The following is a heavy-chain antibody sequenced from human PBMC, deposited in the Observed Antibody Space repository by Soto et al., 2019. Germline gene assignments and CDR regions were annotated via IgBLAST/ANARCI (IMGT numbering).Heavy chain of an antibody. J-gene: IGHJ6*02. CDR3: AASCVGCGGFNYYGMDV. V-gene: IGHV4-31*04. CDR2: IYYSGST. CDR1: GGSISSGGYY. Sequence: QVRLQESGPGLVKPSQTLSLTCTVSGGSISSGGYYWSWIRQHPGKGLEWIGYIYYSGSTYYNPSLKSRVTRSVDTSKNQFSLKLSSVTAADTSVYYCAASCVGCGGFNYYGMDVWGQGTTVTVSS. D-gene: IGHD2-21*01.